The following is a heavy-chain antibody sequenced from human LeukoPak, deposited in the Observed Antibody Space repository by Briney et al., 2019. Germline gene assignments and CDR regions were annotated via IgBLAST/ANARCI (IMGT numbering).Heavy chain of an antibody. CDR3: SGSGSVDY. CDR1: GFTFSSYI. Sequence: PGGSLRLSCAAYGFTFSSYIMNWDRQAPGKGLEWVSSISSSSSYIYYADSVKGRFTISRDNAKNSLYLQMNSLRAEDTAVYYCSGSGSVDYWGQGTLVTVSS. J-gene: IGHJ4*02. V-gene: IGHV3-21*01. CDR2: ISSSSSYI. D-gene: IGHD3-10*01.